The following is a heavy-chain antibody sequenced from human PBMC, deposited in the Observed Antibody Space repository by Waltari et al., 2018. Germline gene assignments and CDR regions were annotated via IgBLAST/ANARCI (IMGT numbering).Heavy chain of an antibody. D-gene: IGHD3-16*01. Sequence: EVQLLESGGGLVQPGGSLRLSCAVSGFTFSTYAMSWVRQAPGKGLEWVSILYSDGTTYYADSGKGRFTISRDNSKNTLYLQMNSLRAEDTAVYYCTKDGGLVSLDSWGQGTLVTVSS. J-gene: IGHJ5*01. CDR2: ILYSDGTT. V-gene: IGHV3-23*03. CDR3: TKDGGLVSLDS. CDR1: GFTFSTYA.